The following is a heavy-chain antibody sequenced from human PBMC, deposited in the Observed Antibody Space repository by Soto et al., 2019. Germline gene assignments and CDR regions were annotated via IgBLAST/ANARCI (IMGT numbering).Heavy chain of an antibody. J-gene: IGHJ4*02. CDR3: ARVRYRGNYDSAY. D-gene: IGHD1-26*01. V-gene: IGHV1-69*06. Sequence: QVQLVQSGAEVKKPGSSVKVSCKASGGTFINYVISWVRQAPGQGLEWMGGITPIFGTANYAQKFQGRVTMTADKATSTAYLELSRLRSEDTAVYYCARVRYRGNYDSAYWGQGTLVTVSS. CDR2: ITPIFGTA. CDR1: GGTFINYV.